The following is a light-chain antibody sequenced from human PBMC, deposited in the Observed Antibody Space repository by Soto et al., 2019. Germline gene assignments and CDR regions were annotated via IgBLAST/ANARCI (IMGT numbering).Light chain of an antibody. V-gene: IGLV2-8*01. CDR3: CSYAASSNV. Sequence: QSVLTQPPSASGSPGQSVAISCTGTSSDVGVYNYVSWYQQHPGKAPKLMIYEVNKRPSGVPDRFSGSESGNTATLTVSGLQAEDGSYDYCCSYAASSNVFGTGTKVTVL. J-gene: IGLJ1*01. CDR1: SSDVGVYNY. CDR2: EVN.